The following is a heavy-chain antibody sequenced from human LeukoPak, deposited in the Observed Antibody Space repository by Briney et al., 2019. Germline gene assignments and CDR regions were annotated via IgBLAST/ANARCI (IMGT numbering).Heavy chain of an antibody. Sequence: ASVKVSCKASGYTFTSNYIHWVRQAPGQGLEWMGMIYPRDGSTSYAQKFQGRVTVTRDTSTSTVHMELSGLRSEDTAVYYCARDTGALVTHFDFWGQGTLVTVSS. J-gene: IGHJ4*02. CDR1: GYTFTSNY. D-gene: IGHD5-18*01. CDR2: IYPRDGST. CDR3: ARDTGALVTHFDF. V-gene: IGHV1-46*01.